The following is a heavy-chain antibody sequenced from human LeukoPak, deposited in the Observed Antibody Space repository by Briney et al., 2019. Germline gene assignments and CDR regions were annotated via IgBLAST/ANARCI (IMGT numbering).Heavy chain of an antibody. CDR1: GGSISSYY. CDR3: ARERIDYDILTGYSYYFDY. J-gene: IGHJ4*02. D-gene: IGHD3-9*01. Sequence: PSETPSLTCTVSGGSISSYYWSWIRQPPGKGLEWIGYIYYSGSTNYNPSLKSRVTISVDTSKNQFSLKLSSVTAADTAVYYCARERIDYDILTGYSYYFDYWGQGTLVTVSS. V-gene: IGHV4-59*01. CDR2: IYYSGST.